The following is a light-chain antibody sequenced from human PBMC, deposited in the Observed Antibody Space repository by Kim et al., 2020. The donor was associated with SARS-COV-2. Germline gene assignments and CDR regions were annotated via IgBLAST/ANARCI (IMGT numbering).Light chain of an antibody. V-gene: IGKV3D-20*01. J-gene: IGKJ1*01. Sequence: EIVLTQSPATLSLSPGEGATLSCGASQSVSTTYLAWYQQKRGLAPRLLSYDVYNRATGIPYRCSGSGSETAFTLTISRLEPEGFAVYYYYKYRSPPRTFGEGTKVDIK. CDR2: DVY. CDR1: QSVSTTY. CDR3: YKYRSPPRT.